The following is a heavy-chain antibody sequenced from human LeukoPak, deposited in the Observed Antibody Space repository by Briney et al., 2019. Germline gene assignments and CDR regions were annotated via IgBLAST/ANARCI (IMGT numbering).Heavy chain of an antibody. CDR1: GFTFSSYV. J-gene: IGHJ4*02. V-gene: IGHV3-30-3*01. D-gene: IGHD3-22*01. CDR2: ISYDGSNK. Sequence: GGSLRLSCAASGFTFSSYVMHWVRQAPGKGLEWVAVISYDGSNKYYAESVKGRFTISRDNSKNTLYLQMNSLRAEDTAVYYCARGTYYYDSSGYLLDYWGQGTLVTVSS. CDR3: ARGTYYYDSSGYLLDY.